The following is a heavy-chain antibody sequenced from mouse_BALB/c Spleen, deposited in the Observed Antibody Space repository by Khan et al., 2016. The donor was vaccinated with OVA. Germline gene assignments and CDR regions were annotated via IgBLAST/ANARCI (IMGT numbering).Heavy chain of an antibody. V-gene: IGHV3-2*02. CDR2: ISYSGST. CDR1: GYSITSDYA. Sequence: EVQLQESGPGLVKPSQSLSLTCTVTGYSITSDYAWYCIRQFPGNKLEWMGYISYSGSTNYNPAISSRISITRDTSKHQFFLQLNSVTTEDTATYYCARDGSRYNYAMDYWGQGTSVTVSS. CDR3: ARDGSRYNYAMDY. D-gene: IGHD2-3*01. J-gene: IGHJ4*01.